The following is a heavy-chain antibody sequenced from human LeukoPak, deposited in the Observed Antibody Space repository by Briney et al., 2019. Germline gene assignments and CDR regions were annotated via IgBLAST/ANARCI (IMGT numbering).Heavy chain of an antibody. V-gene: IGHV1-18*01. D-gene: IGHD4-17*01. CDR3: AIDLSLGRHDYGEPFDY. Sequence: ASVKVSCKTSGYTFTNYGISWVRQAPGQGPEWMGWISGYNGNTNYVQKFQGRVTMTTDTSTSTAYMELRSLRSDDTAVYHCAIDLSLGRHDYGEPFDYWGQGTQVTVSS. CDR1: GYTFTNYG. CDR2: ISGYNGNT. J-gene: IGHJ4*02.